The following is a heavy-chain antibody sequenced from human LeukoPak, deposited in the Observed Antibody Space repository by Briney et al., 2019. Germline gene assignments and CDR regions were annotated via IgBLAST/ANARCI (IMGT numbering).Heavy chain of an antibody. CDR3: ARDLYNQVVAATLSNWFDP. CDR1: GYTFTSYY. J-gene: IGHJ5*02. Sequence: ASVKVSCKASGYTFTSYYMYWVRQAPGQGLEWMGIINPSGGSTSYAQKFQGRVTMTRGTSTSTVYMELISLRSEDTAVYYCARDLYNQVVAATLSNWFDPWGQGTLVTVSS. D-gene: IGHD2-15*01. CDR2: INPSGGST. V-gene: IGHV1-46*01.